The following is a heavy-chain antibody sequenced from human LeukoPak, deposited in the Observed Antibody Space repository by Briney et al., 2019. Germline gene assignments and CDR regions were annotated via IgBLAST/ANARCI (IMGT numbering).Heavy chain of an antibody. CDR3: AKWSDSSGYSANYFDY. CDR2: ISWNSGSI. CDR1: GFTFDDCA. V-gene: IGHV3-9*01. J-gene: IGHJ4*02. Sequence: PGGSLRLSCAASGFTFDDCAMHWVRQAPGKGLEWVSGISWNSGSIGYADSVKGRFTISRDNAKNSLYLQMNSLRAEDTALYYCAKWSDSSGYSANYFDYWGQGTLVTVSS. D-gene: IGHD3-22*01.